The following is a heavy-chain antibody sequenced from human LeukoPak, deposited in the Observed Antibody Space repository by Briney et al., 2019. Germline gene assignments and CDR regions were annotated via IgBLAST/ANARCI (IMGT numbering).Heavy chain of an antibody. Sequence: ASVKVSCKVSGYTLTELSMHWVRQAPGKGLEWMGGFDPEDGETIYAQKFQGRVTMTEDTSTDTAYMELSSLRSEDTAVYYCATVEKKYYHGSGSTDKQFDYWGQGTLVTVSS. CDR2: FDPEDGET. D-gene: IGHD3-10*01. CDR1: GYTLTELS. V-gene: IGHV1-24*01. CDR3: ATVEKKYYHGSGSTDKQFDY. J-gene: IGHJ4*02.